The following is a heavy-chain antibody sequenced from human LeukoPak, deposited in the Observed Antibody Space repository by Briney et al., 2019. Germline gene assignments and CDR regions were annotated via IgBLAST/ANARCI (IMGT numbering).Heavy chain of an antibody. Sequence: GGSLRLSCAASGFTFSSYWMSWVRQAPGKGLEWVASIKQDGSEKYYVDSVKGRSTISRDNAKNSLSLQMNSLRAEDTAVYYCARDFGSCMDVWGQGTTVTVSS. V-gene: IGHV3-7*01. D-gene: IGHD2-15*01. CDR1: GFTFSSYW. CDR3: ARDFGSCMDV. CDR2: IKQDGSEK. J-gene: IGHJ6*02.